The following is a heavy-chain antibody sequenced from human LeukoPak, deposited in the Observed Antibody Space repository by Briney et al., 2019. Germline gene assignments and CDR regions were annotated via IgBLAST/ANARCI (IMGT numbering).Heavy chain of an antibody. D-gene: IGHD4-23*01. CDR2: INHSGST. V-gene: IGHV4-34*01. CDR3: ARGRLRWRYFDY. J-gene: IGHJ4*02. CDR1: GGSFSGYY. Sequence: SETLSLTCAVYGGSFSGYYWSWIRQPPGKGLEWIGEINHSGSTNYNPSLKSRVTISVDTSKNQFSLKLSSVTAADTTVYYCARGRLRWRYFDYWDQGTLVTVSS.